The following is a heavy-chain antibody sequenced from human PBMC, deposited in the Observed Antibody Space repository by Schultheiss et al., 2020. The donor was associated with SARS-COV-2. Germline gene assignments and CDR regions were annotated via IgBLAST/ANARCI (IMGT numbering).Heavy chain of an antibody. CDR3: ARDYCSSTSCKINYYYYGMDV. CDR2: ISSGGFT. Sequence: GGSLRLSCAASGFSVTSNYMSWVRQAPGKGLEWVSVISSGGFTSYADSVKDRFTVSRDVSTNTVYLHMNSLRVEDTAVYYCARDYCSSTSCKINYYYYGMDVWGQGTTVTVSS. CDR1: GFSVTSNY. V-gene: IGHV3-66*01. J-gene: IGHJ6*02. D-gene: IGHD2-2*01.